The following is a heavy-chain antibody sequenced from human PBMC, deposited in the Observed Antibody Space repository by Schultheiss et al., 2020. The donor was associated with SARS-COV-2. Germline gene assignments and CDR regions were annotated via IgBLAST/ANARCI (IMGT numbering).Heavy chain of an antibody. V-gene: IGHV3-33*08. CDR2: IWYDGSNK. Sequence: GGSLRLSCAASGFTVSSNYMSWVRQAPGKGLEWVAVIWYDGSNKYYADSVKGRFTISRDNSKNTLYLQMNSLKTEDTAVYYCTPLERWSQGYGMDVWGQGTTVTVSS. CDR1: GFTVSSNY. J-gene: IGHJ6*02. CDR3: TPLERWSQGYGMDV. D-gene: IGHD5-24*01.